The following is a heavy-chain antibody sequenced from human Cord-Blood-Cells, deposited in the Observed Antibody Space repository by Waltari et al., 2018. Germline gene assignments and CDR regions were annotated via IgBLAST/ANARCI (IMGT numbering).Heavy chain of an antibody. CDR3: ARGPEYSSSWYWFDP. CDR1: GGTFSSYA. CDR2: IIPSFGPA. V-gene: IGHV1-69*01. D-gene: IGHD6-13*01. J-gene: IGHJ5*02. Sequence: QVQLVQSGAEVKKPGSSVKVSCKASGGTFSSYAISWVRQAPGQGLEWMGGIIPSFGPANYAQKFQGRVTIPADESTSTAYMELSSLRSEDTAVYHCARGPEYSSSWYWFDPWGQGTLVTVSS.